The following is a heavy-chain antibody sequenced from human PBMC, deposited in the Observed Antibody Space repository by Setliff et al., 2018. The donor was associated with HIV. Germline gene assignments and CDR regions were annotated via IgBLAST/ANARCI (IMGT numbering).Heavy chain of an antibody. CDR3: ARVPIGADGASD. CDR1: GGSISRGSYY. Sequence: PSETLSLTCTVSGGSISRGSYYWSWIRQPAGKGLEWIGRIYTSGFTNYNPSLKSRVTISVDTSKSQISLRLTSVTAADTAMYYCARVPIGADGASDWGQGTLVTVSS. J-gene: IGHJ4*02. CDR2: IYTSGFT. V-gene: IGHV4-61*02. D-gene: IGHD6-13*01.